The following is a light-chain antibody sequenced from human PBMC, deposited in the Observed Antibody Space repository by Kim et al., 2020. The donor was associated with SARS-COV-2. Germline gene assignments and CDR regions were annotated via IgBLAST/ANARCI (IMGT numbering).Light chain of an antibody. CDR1: SSDVGGYNY. CDR3: CSYAGTYKV. Sequence: PGQSVTISCTGTSSDVGGYNYVSWYQQHPGKAPKLMISDVANRPSGVPDRFSGSKSVNTASLTISGLQAEDEADYYCCSYAGTYKVFGTGTKVTVL. J-gene: IGLJ1*01. CDR2: DVA. V-gene: IGLV2-11*03.